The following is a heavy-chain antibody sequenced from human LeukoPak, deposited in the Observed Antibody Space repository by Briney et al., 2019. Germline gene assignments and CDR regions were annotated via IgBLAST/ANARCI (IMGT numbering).Heavy chain of an antibody. D-gene: IGHD6-13*01. V-gene: IGHV3-9*01. CDR3: ARVGSGGPTNGYSSSWYDY. CDR1: GFSFDDYA. CDR2: INWNGGSV. Sequence: GGSLRLSCAASGFSFDDYAMHWVRQAPGKGLEWVSGINWNGGSVAYGDSVKGRFTISRDDAKSALYLQMNSLRAEDTAVYYCARVGSGGPTNGYSSSWYDYWGQGTLVTVSS. J-gene: IGHJ4*02.